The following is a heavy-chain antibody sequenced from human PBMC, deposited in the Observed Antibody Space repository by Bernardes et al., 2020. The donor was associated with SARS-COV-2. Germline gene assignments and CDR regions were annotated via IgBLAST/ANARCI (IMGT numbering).Heavy chain of an antibody. V-gene: IGHV3-15*01. D-gene: IGHD3-16*01. CDR1: GFTFSDAW. J-gene: IGHJ6*02. CDR3: TTDVSPYYDHVWGV. CDR2: IKRNSYGGTT. Sequence: GGSLRLSCAASGFTFSDAWMSWVRQAPGKGLEWVGRIKRNSYGGTTEYAAPVKGRFTISRDDSKNTLYLQMNSLQVEDTAVYYCTTDVSPYYDHVWGVWGRGTSVTVSS.